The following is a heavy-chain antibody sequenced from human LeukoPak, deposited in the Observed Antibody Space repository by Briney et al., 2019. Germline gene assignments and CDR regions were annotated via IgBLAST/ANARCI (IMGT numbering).Heavy chain of an antibody. V-gene: IGHV3-30*04. CDR2: ISYDGINI. CDR1: GFTFSSFA. CDR3: ASDLYASGPYYFDY. Sequence: GGSLRLSCAASGFTFSSFAMHWVRRAPGKGLEWVAIISYDGINIYYADSLKGRFTISRDNSKHTLYLQMNSLRAEDTAVYYCASDLYASGPYYFDYWGQGTLVTVSS. J-gene: IGHJ4*02. D-gene: IGHD2-15*01.